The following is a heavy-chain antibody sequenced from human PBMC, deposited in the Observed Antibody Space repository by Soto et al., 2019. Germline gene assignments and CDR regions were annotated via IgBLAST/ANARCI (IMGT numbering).Heavy chain of an antibody. CDR1: GASFSGYY. CDR2: INHSGST. V-gene: IGHV4-34*01. D-gene: IGHD1-26*01. Sequence: PSETLSPTCAVYGASFSGYYWSWIRQPPGKGLEWIGEINHSGSTNYNPALKSRVTISVDTSKNQFSLKLSSVTAADTAVYYCARGRSGSYYTSHYYYGMDVWGQGTTVTVSS. J-gene: IGHJ6*02. CDR3: ARGRSGSYYTSHYYYGMDV.